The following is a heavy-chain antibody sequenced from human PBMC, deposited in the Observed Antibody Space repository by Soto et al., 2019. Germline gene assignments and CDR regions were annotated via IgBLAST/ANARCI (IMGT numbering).Heavy chain of an antibody. CDR2: IYYSGST. Sequence: SETLSLTCTVSGGSISSGGYYWSWIRQHPGKGLEWIGYIYYSGSTYYNPSLKSRVTISVDTSKNQFSLKLSSVTAADTAVYYCARGLEVTFYYFDYWGQGTLVTVSS. J-gene: IGHJ4*02. D-gene: IGHD2-8*02. V-gene: IGHV4-31*03. CDR3: ARGLEVTFYYFDY. CDR1: GGSISSGGYY.